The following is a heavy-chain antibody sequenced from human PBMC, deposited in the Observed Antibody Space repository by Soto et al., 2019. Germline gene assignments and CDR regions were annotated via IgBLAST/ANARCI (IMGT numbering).Heavy chain of an antibody. CDR3: AGMDVDTAMVFDY. CDR1: GGSISSGDYY. CDR2: IYYSGST. V-gene: IGHV4-30-4*02. D-gene: IGHD5-18*01. Sequence: SETLSLTCTVSGGSISSGDYYWSWIRQPPGKGLEWIGYIYYSGSTYYNPSLKSRVTISVDTSKNQFSLKLSSVTAADTAVYYCAGMDVDTAMVFDYWGQGTLVTVSS. J-gene: IGHJ4*02.